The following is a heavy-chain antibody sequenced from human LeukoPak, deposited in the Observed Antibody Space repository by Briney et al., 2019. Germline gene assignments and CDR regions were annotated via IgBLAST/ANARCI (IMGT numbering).Heavy chain of an antibody. CDR1: GYTFTGYY. CDR3: ARGKTRGYSGYALGF. CDR2: INPNSGGT. Sequence: GASVKVSCKASGYTFTGYYMHWVRQAPGQGLEWMGWINPNSGGTNYAQKFQGRVTMTRDTSISTAYMELSSLRSEDTAVYYCARGKTRGYSGYALGFWGQGTLVTVSS. J-gene: IGHJ4*02. D-gene: IGHD5-12*01. V-gene: IGHV1-2*02.